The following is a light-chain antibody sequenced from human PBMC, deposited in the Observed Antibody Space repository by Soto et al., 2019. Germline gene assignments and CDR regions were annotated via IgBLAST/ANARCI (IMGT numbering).Light chain of an antibody. Sequence: EIVMTQSPATLSLSPGETATLSCRASQSVHSNLAWFQQHPGQAPRLLIYGASSRATGIPVRYSGSGSGTDFPLTIISLQPEDFAVYYCQQYTDWPWGTFGGGTKVVIK. CDR2: GAS. J-gene: IGKJ4*01. CDR1: QSVHSN. V-gene: IGKV3-15*01. CDR3: QQYTDWPWGT.